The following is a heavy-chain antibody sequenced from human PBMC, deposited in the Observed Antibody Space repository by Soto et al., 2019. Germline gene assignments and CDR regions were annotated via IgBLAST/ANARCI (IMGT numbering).Heavy chain of an antibody. CDR3: AKGTLEYFDY. CDR1: GFTFSRFA. Sequence: EVQLLESGGGLVQPGGSLRLSCAASGFTFSRFAMIWVRQAPGAGLEWVSAISDSGDSTYYADSVKGRFAISRDNSRNTLYMQMNNVRAEDTAVYYCAKGTLEYFDYWGQGTLVTVSS. V-gene: IGHV3-23*01. J-gene: IGHJ4*02. CDR2: ISDSGDST. D-gene: IGHD2-2*01.